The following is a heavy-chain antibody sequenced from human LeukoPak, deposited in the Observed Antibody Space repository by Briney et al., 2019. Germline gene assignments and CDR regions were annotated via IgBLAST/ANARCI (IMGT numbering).Heavy chain of an antibody. D-gene: IGHD2-2*01. CDR2: IYYTVSS. Sequence: LESPSLTRTVSRGSTSSHYWSWVRQPPGKGLKWFAYIYYTVSSNNNPSLLSRVTISVDMSKNQFSLKLSSVTAADTAVYYCARVPASSPLHFDYWGQGTLVTVSS. CDR1: RGSTSSHY. J-gene: IGHJ4*02. V-gene: IGHV4-59*11. CDR3: ARVPASSPLHFDY.